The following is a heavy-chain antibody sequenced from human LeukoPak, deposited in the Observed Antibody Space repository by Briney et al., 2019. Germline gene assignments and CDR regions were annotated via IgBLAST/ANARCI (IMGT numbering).Heavy chain of an antibody. J-gene: IGHJ4*02. CDR2: IYYSGST. CDR3: ARHMIWWGYSSSWPDY. CDR1: GGSISSSSYY. Sequence: SETLSLTCTVSGGSISSSSYYWGWIRQPPGKGLEWIGSIYYSGSTYYNPSLKSRVTISVDTSKNQFSLKLSSVTAADTAVYDCARHMIWWGYSSSWPDYWGQGTLVTVSS. V-gene: IGHV4-39*01. D-gene: IGHD6-13*01.